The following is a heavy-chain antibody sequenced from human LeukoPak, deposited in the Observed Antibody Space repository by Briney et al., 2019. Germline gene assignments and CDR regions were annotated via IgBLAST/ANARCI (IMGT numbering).Heavy chain of an antibody. Sequence: SETLSPTCTVSGGSISSGSYYWSWIRQPAGKGLEWIGRIYTSGSTNYNPSLKSRVTISVDTSKNQFSLKLSSVTAADAAVYYCARDSSGYFSYNWFDPWGQGTLVTVSS. D-gene: IGHD3-22*01. V-gene: IGHV4-61*02. CDR3: ARDSSGYFSYNWFDP. CDR1: GGSISSGSYY. CDR2: IYTSGST. J-gene: IGHJ5*02.